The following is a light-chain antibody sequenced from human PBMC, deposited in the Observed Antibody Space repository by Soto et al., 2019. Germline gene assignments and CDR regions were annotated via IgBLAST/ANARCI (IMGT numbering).Light chain of an antibody. V-gene: IGKV3-11*01. J-gene: IGKJ1*01. CDR2: DAS. CDR3: QQRSNWPRT. Sequence: EVVLTQSPATLSLSPGERATLSCRASQNVGNYLAWYQQKPGQAPRLLIYDASNRATGIPARFSGSGSGTDFTLTISSLEPEDFAVYYCQQRSNWPRTFGQGTKV. CDR1: QNVGNY.